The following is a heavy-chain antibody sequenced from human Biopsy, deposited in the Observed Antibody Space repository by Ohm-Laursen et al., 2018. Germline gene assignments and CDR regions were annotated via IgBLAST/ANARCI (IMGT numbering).Heavy chain of an antibody. CDR2: IFYRGST. CDR3: ARDYDTSGYYYVS. D-gene: IGHD3-22*01. J-gene: IGHJ5*02. Sequence: SDTLSLTCTVPGGSISNNNYYWGWIRQPPGKGLERIGSIFYRGSTHYKPSLKSRVNISVDTSKNQFSLKLNPVTAADTAVYYCARDYDTSGYYYVSWGQGTLVTVSS. V-gene: IGHV4-39*01. CDR1: GGSISNNNYY.